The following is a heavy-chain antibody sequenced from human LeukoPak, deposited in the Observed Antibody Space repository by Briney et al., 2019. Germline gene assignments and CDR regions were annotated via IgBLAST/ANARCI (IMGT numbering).Heavy chain of an antibody. V-gene: IGHV3-7*01. CDR3: ANNYDILTGYSIKFNVGLLHDAFDI. Sequence: GGSLRLSCAASGFTFSSYWMSWVRQAPGKGLEWVANIKQDGSEKYYVDSVKGRFTISRDNAKNTLYLQMNSLRAEDTAVYYCANNYDILTGYSIKFNVGLLHDAFDIWGQGTMVTVSS. J-gene: IGHJ3*02. CDR1: GFTFSSYW. CDR2: IKQDGSEK. D-gene: IGHD3-9*01.